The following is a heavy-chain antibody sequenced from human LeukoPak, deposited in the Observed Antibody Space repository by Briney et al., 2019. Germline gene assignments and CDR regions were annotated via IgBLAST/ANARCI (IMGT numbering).Heavy chain of an antibody. CDR3: ARGGVVVVTASPYFDY. V-gene: IGHV4-4*02. CDR1: GDSISNSNW. D-gene: IGHD2-21*02. Sequence: SGTLSLTCAVSGDSISNSNWWSWVRQPPGKGLEWIGEIFQSGSTNYNPSLKSRVTISVDRSKNQFSLKLSSVTAADTAVYYCARGGVVVVTASPYFDYWGQGTLVTVSS. CDR2: IFQSGST. J-gene: IGHJ4*02.